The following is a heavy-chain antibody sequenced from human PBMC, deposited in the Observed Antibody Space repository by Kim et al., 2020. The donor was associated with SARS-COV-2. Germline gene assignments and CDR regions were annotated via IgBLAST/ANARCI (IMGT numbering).Heavy chain of an antibody. D-gene: IGHD5-12*01. CDR1: GGSISSSSYY. V-gene: IGHV4-39*07. Sequence: SETLSLTCTVSGGSISSSSYYWGWIRQPPGKGLEWIGSIYYSGSTYYNPSLKSRVTISVDTSKNQFSLKLSSVTAADTAVYYCARDRVDGGYDYFFDYWGQGTLVTVSS. CDR3: ARDRVDGGYDYFFDY. J-gene: IGHJ4*02. CDR2: IYYSGST.